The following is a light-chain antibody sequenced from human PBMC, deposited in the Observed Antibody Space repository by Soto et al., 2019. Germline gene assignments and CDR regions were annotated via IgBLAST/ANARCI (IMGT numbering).Light chain of an antibody. J-gene: IGLJ2*01. CDR3: AAWEDNLNVVV. Sequence: QLVLTQPPSASGTPGQRVTISCSGSSSNIGINTVNWYQQLPGTAPKLLIYINNQRPSGVLDRYSGSKSGTSASLAISGLELEDGADYYCAAWEDNLNVVVFGGGTPLT. CDR2: INN. V-gene: IGLV1-44*01. CDR1: SSNIGINT.